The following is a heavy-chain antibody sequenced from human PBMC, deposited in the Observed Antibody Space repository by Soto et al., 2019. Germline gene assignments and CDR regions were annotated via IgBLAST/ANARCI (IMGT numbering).Heavy chain of an antibody. CDR1: AYTFNTYG. D-gene: IGHD5-18*01. Sequence: GPEVKKPGASVKVSCKASAYTFNTYGISWVRRAPGQGLEWMGWISGHNGQTNYAQKFRGRVTITTDTSTSTAYMELRSLRSDDPAIYYCARDGRKQLWVEGRNAMDVWGQGTTVTVSS. CDR3: ARDGRKQLWVEGRNAMDV. J-gene: IGHJ6*02. V-gene: IGHV1-18*01. CDR2: ISGHNGQT.